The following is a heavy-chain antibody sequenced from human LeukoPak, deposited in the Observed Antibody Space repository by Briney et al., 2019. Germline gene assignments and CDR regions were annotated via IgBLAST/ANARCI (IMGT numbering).Heavy chain of an antibody. CDR3: ARNTLDTAMGAAVDY. J-gene: IGHJ4*02. Sequence: ASVKVSCKASGYTFTSYYMHWVRQAPGQGLEWMGIINPSGGSTTYAQKFQGRVTMTRDTSTSTVYMELRSLRSEDTAVYYCARNTLDTAMGAAVDYWGQGTLVTVSS. V-gene: IGHV1-46*03. CDR1: GYTFTSYY. D-gene: IGHD5-18*01. CDR2: INPSGGST.